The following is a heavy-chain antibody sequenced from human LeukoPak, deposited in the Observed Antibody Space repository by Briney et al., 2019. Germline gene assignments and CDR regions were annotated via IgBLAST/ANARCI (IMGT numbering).Heavy chain of an antibody. Sequence: ASVKVSCKASGYTFTSYDINWVRQATGQGLEWMGWMNPISGDTGYAQKFQGRVTMTRNTSISTAYMELGSLRSEDTAVYYCARLDSIAAAGSPHYNWFDPWGQGTLVTVSS. CDR1: GYTFTSYD. D-gene: IGHD6-13*01. V-gene: IGHV1-8*01. J-gene: IGHJ5*02. CDR3: ARLDSIAAAGSPHYNWFDP. CDR2: MNPISGDT.